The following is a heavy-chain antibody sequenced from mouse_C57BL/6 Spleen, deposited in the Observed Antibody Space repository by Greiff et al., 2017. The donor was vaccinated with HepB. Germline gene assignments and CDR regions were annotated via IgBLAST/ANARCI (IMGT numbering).Heavy chain of an antibody. J-gene: IGHJ3*01. CDR1: GFSLTSYG. CDR2: IWSGGST. Sequence: VQLKQSGPGLVQPSQSLSITCTVSGFSLTSYGVHWVRQSPGKGLEWLGVIWSGGSTDYNAAFISRLSISKDNSKSKVFCKMNSLQADDTAIYYCAQGLTYWGKGTLVTVSA. D-gene: IGHD2-2*01. CDR3: AQGLTY. V-gene: IGHV2-2*01.